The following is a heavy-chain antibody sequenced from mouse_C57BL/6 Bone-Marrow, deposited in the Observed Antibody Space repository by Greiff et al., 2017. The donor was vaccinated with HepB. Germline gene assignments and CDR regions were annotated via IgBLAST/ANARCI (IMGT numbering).Heavy chain of an antibody. V-gene: IGHV1-87*01. CDR3: SEDSAVYFCAREGWGGLGVAY. CDR1: YTFSRRVH. Sequence: QVQLQQSGPELARPWASVKISCQAFYTFSRRVHFAIRDTNYWMQWVKQRPGQGLEWIGAIYPGNGDTSYNQKFKGKATLTVDKSSSTAYMLLSSLTSEDSAVYFCAREGWGGLGVAYWGQGTLVTVSA. CDR2: GQGLEWIG. J-gene: IGHJ3*01. D-gene: IGHD1-1*02.